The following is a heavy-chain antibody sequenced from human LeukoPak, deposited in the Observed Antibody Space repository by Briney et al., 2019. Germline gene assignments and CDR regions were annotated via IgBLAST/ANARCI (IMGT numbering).Heavy chain of an antibody. CDR2: IWYDGSNK. J-gene: IGHJ4*02. D-gene: IGHD3-10*01. Sequence: GRSLRLSCAASGFTFSGYGMHWVRQAPGKGLEWVAVIWYDGSNKYYADSVKGRFTISRDNSKNTLYLQMNSLRAEDTAVYYCARVRGLWFGELDYWGQGTLVTVSS. CDR1: GFTFSGYG. V-gene: IGHV3-33*01. CDR3: ARVRGLWFGELDY.